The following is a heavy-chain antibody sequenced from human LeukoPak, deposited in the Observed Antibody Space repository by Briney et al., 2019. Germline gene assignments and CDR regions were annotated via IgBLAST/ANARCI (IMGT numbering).Heavy chain of an antibody. CDR3: AKDLDGIAAATDGMDV. Sequence: GGSLRLSCAASGFTFSSDAMSWVRQAPGKGLEWVSAISGSGGSTYYADSVKGRFTISRDNSKNTLYLQMNSLRAEDTAVYYCAKDLDGIAAATDGMDVWGQGTTVTVSS. CDR2: ISGSGGST. D-gene: IGHD6-13*01. J-gene: IGHJ6*02. V-gene: IGHV3-23*01. CDR1: GFTFSSDA.